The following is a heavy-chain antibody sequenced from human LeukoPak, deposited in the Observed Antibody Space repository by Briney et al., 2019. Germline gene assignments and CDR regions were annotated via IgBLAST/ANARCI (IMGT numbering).Heavy chain of an antibody. CDR1: GFTFSTYG. V-gene: IGHV3-33*01. CDR3: ASRSPACDY. J-gene: IGHJ4*02. Sequence: GGSLRLSCAASGFTFSTYGMHWVRQAPGKGLEWVAVIWYDGSNKYYADSVKGRFTISRDNSKNTLYLQMNSMRVEDTAVYYCASRSPACDYWGQGTLVTVSS. D-gene: IGHD2-2*01. CDR2: IWYDGSNK.